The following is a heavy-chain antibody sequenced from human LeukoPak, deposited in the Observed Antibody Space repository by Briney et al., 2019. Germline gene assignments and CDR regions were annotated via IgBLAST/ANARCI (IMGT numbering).Heavy chain of an antibody. Sequence: GGSLRLSCVASGFPFSSYWMHWVRQAPGKGQVWASRINSDGSSTSYADSVKGRFTISRDNAKNTLYLQMNSLRAEDTAVYYCARDYYGRMDVWGQGTTVTVSS. CDR1: GFPFSSYW. V-gene: IGHV3-74*01. D-gene: IGHD3-10*01. J-gene: IGHJ6*02. CDR2: INSDGSST. CDR3: ARDYYGRMDV.